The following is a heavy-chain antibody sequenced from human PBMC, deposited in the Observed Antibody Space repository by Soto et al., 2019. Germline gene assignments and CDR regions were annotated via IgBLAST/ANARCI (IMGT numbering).Heavy chain of an antibody. J-gene: IGHJ6*02. CDR3: ERDLMGVLEGTDYNGMDV. V-gene: IGHV3-33*01. Sequence: GSRRLACSASDXTFRTYGVHWVRQAPGKGLEWVALILNDGSHKEYADSVKGLFKTYRDNSKNTLYLQMNSLRADDTAVYYCERDLMGVLEGTDYNGMDVWGQGTTVTVSS. CDR1: DXTFRTYG. D-gene: IGHD3-16*01. CDR2: ILNDGSHK.